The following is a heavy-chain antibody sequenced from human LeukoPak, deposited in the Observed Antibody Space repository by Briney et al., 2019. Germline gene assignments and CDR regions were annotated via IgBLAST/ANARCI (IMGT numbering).Heavy chain of an antibody. D-gene: IGHD5-12*01. CDR3: ARHRGYSGYDLGFSENWFDP. CDR2: IYYSGST. CDR1: GGSISSSSYY. J-gene: IGHJ5*02. Sequence: PSETLSLTCTVSGGSISSSSYYWGWIRQPPGKGLEWIGSIYYSGSTYYNPSLKSRVTISVDTSKNQFSLKLSSVTAADTAVYYCARHRGYSGYDLGFSENWFDPWGQGTLVTVSS. V-gene: IGHV4-39*01.